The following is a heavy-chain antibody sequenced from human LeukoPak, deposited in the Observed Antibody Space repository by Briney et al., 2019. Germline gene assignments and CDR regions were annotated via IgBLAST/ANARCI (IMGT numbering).Heavy chain of an antibody. CDR1: GDSISSGDYY. CDR3: ARDRSGGSCYNDY. Sequence: SQTLSLTCTVSGDSISSGDYYWSWIRQPAGKGLEWIGRISSSGSTNYNPSLKSRVTISVDTSKNQFSLKLSSVTAADTAVYYCARDRSGGSCYNDYWGQGTLVTVSS. CDR2: ISSSGST. V-gene: IGHV4-61*02. D-gene: IGHD2-15*01. J-gene: IGHJ4*02.